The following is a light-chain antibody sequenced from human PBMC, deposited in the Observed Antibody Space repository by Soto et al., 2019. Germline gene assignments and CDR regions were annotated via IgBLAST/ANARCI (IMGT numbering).Light chain of an antibody. V-gene: IGKV1-5*01. Sequence: DIQMTQSPPTLSASVGDRVTTTCRASQSISSWLAWYQQRPGKAPNLLIYDVSSLESGVPSRFSGSGSGTEFTLTISSLQPDDFATYYCQQYTNYPWTFGQGTKVEIK. J-gene: IGKJ1*01. CDR1: QSISSW. CDR3: QQYTNYPWT. CDR2: DVS.